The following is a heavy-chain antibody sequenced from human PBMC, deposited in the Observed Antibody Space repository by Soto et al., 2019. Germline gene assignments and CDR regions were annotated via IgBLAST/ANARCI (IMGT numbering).Heavy chain of an antibody. Sequence: PGGSLRLSCAASGFTFSSYEMNWVRQAPGKGLEWVSYISSSGSTIYYADSVKGRFTISRDNAKNSLYLQMNSLRAEDTAVYYCARPPNAYSPEDYWGQGTLVTVSS. CDR2: ISSSGSTI. J-gene: IGHJ4*02. D-gene: IGHD2-8*01. CDR1: GFTFSSYE. V-gene: IGHV3-48*03. CDR3: ARPPNAYSPEDY.